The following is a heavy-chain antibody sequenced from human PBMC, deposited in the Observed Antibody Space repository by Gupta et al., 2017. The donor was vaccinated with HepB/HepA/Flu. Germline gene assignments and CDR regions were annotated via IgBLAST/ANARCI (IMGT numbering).Heavy chain of an antibody. J-gene: IGHJ4*02. D-gene: IGHD2-2*01. CDR3: ARDIIVVVPAAMGYFDD. Sequence: QVQLVQSGAEVKKPGASVKVSCKASGYTFTGYYMHWVRQAPGQGLEWMGWINPNSGGTNYAQKFQGRVTMTRDTSISTAYMELSRLRSDDTAVYYWARDIIVVVPAAMGYFDDWGQGTLVTVSS. CDR2: INPNSGGT. V-gene: IGHV1-2*02. CDR1: GYTFTGYY.